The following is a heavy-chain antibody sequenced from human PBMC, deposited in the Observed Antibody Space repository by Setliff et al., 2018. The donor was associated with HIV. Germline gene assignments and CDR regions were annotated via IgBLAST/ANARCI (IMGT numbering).Heavy chain of an antibody. D-gene: IGHD6-19*01. Sequence: GESLKFSCAASGFTFSSYWMHWVRQAPGKGLVWVSHINSDGSTTNYADSVKGRFTISRDNAKNTLYLEMNSLTAEDTAVYYCASQIAVGIWGQGTMVTVSS. CDR3: ASQIAVGI. J-gene: IGHJ3*02. CDR1: GFTFSSYW. V-gene: IGHV3-74*01. CDR2: INSDGSTT.